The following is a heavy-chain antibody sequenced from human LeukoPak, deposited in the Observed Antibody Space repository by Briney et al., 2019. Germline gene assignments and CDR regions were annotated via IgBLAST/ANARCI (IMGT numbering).Heavy chain of an antibody. J-gene: IGHJ4*02. CDR1: EFTFSSYS. CDR3: AREGMGLTYCGGDCPPSDY. CDR2: ISSSSSYI. D-gene: IGHD2-21*02. Sequence: GGSLRLSCAASEFTFSSYSMNWVRQAPGKGLEWVSSISSSSSYIYYADPVKGRFTISRDNAKNSLYLQMNSLRAEDTAVYYCAREGMGLTYCGGDCPPSDYWGQGTLVTVSS. V-gene: IGHV3-21*01.